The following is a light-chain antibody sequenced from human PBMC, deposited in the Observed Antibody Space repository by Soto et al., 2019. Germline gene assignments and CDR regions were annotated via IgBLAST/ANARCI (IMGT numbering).Light chain of an antibody. Sequence: DTQMTQSPSSLSASIGDRVTITCQASQDIGNFLNWYQQKPGKAPKLLIYDASNLQTGVPSRFRGSGSGTDFTFTISSLQPADIATYYCQQYDKLPRCTCGPGNKVEIK. CDR2: DAS. CDR3: QQYDKLPRCT. V-gene: IGKV1-33*01. CDR1: QDIGNF. J-gene: IGKJ3*01.